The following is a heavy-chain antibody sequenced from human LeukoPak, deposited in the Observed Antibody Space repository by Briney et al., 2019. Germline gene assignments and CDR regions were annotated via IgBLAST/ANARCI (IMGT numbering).Heavy chain of an antibody. V-gene: IGHV4-39*07. Sequence: SETLSLTCTVSGGSISSTSYYWGWIRQPPGKGLEWIGSIYYSGSTYYNPSLKSRVTISVDKSKNQFSLKLSSVTAADTAVYYCARVGYNGYDLHFDYWGQGTLVTVSS. CDR1: GGSISSTSYY. CDR2: IYYSGST. D-gene: IGHD5-12*01. CDR3: ARVGYNGYDLHFDY. J-gene: IGHJ4*02.